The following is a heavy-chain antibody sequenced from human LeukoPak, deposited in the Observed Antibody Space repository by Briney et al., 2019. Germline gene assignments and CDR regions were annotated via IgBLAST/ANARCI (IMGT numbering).Heavy chain of an antibody. D-gene: IGHD6-13*01. Sequence: GGSLRLSCAGSGFTFSSYAMSGVRPAPGKGLEGVLAISGSGGSTYYADSVKGRFTISRDNSKNTLYLQMNSLRAEDTAVYYCAKASGSSWSYYFDYWGQGTLVTVSS. V-gene: IGHV3-23*01. CDR1: GFTFSSYA. J-gene: IGHJ4*02. CDR3: AKASGSSWSYYFDY. CDR2: ISGSGGST.